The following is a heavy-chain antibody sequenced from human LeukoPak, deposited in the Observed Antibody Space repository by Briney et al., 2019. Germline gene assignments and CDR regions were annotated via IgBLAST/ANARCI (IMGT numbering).Heavy chain of an antibody. V-gene: IGHV3-23*01. CDR2: ISGSGGST. D-gene: IGHD3-10*01. Sequence: PGGSLRLSCAASGFTFSSYAMSWVRQAPGKGLEWVSAISGSGGSTYYADSVKGRFTISRDNSKNTLYLQMNSLRAEDTALYYCAKDMGGSGSYYSYYFDYWGQGTLVTVSS. J-gene: IGHJ4*02. CDR3: AKDMGGSGSYYSYYFDY. CDR1: GFTFSSYA.